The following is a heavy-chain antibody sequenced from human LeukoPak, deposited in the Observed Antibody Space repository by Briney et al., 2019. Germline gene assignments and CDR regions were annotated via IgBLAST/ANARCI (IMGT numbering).Heavy chain of an antibody. V-gene: IGHV4-59*01. D-gene: IGHD6-19*01. CDR1: GGSISSSYY. CDR3: ARCIAVAGSPLNWFDP. Sequence: SETLSLTCTVSGGSISSSYYWSWLRQPPGKGLEWIGYIYYSGSTNYNPSLKSRVTISVDTSKNQFSLKLSSVTAADTAVYYCARCIAVAGSPLNWFDPWGQGTLVTVSS. J-gene: IGHJ5*02. CDR2: IYYSGST.